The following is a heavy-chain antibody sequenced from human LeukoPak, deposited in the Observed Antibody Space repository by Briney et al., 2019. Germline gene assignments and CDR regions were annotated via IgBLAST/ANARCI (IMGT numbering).Heavy chain of an antibody. D-gene: IGHD5-24*01. V-gene: IGHV1-18*04. Sequence: ASVKVSCKASGYTFTNYYMHWVRQTPGQGLEWMGCISTYTGNTNYAQNLQGRVTMTTDTSTSTAYMELKSLRSDDTAVYYCAREVMATSLGGWYFDLWGRGTLVTVSS. J-gene: IGHJ2*01. CDR2: ISTYTGNT. CDR1: GYTFTNYY. CDR3: AREVMATSLGGWYFDL.